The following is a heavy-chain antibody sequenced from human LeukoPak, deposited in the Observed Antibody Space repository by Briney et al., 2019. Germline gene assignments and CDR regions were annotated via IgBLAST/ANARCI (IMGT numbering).Heavy chain of an antibody. CDR2: IYYSGST. D-gene: IGHD1-1*01. J-gene: IGHJ5*02. CDR1: GGSISSSSYY. CDR3: ARGGSPGPGWFDP. Sequence: SETLSLTCTVSGGSISSSSYYWGWIRQPPGKGLEWIGSIYYSGSTYYNPSLKSRVTISVDTSKNQFSLKLSSVTAADTAVYYCARGGSPGPGWFDPWGQGTLVTVSS. V-gene: IGHV4-39*07.